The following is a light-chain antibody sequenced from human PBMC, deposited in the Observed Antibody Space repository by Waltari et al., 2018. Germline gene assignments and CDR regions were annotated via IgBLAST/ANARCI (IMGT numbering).Light chain of an antibody. CDR3: SSYTSSSTPGV. Sequence: SALTQPASVSGSPGPSIAISCTASSSVVGGYNYVSWYQQHPGTAPKLLISDVRNRPSGVSTRFSGSKSGNTASLTISGLQADDEADYYCSSYTSSSTPGVFGTGTKVTVL. CDR1: SSVVGGYNY. J-gene: IGLJ1*01. V-gene: IGLV2-14*03. CDR2: DVR.